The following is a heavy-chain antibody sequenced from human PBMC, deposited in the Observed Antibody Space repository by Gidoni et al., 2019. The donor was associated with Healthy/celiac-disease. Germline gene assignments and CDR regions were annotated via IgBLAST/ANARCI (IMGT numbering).Heavy chain of an antibody. J-gene: IGHJ2*01. D-gene: IGHD3-22*01. CDR2: IIPILGTA. Sequence: QVQLVQSGAEVKKPGSSVKVSCKASGGTFSSYAISWVRQAPGQGLEWMGGIIPILGTANYAQKFQGRVTITADESTSTAYMELSSLRSEDTAVYYCARAYYYDSSGYYYTPLWYFDLWGRGTLVTVSS. CDR3: ARAYYYDSSGYYYTPLWYFDL. V-gene: IGHV1-69*01. CDR1: GGTFSSYA.